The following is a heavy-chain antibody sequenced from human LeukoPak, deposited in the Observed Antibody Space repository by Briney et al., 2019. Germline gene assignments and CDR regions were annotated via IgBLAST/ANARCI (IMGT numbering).Heavy chain of an antibody. CDR1: GFTFSSYA. CDR2: ISYDGSNK. V-gene: IGHV3-30*01. J-gene: IGHJ5*02. CDR3: ARDSAPSIAVAVGWFDP. Sequence: PGGSLRLSCAASGFTFSSYAMRWVRQAPGKGLEWVAVISYDGSNKYYADSVKGRFTISRDNSKNTLYLQMNSLRAEDTAVYYCARDSAPSIAVAVGWFDPWGQGTLVTVSS. D-gene: IGHD6-19*01.